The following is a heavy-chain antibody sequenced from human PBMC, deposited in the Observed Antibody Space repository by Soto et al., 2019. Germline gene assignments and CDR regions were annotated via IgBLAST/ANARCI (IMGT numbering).Heavy chain of an antibody. CDR2: ISGSGGST. D-gene: IGHD1-26*01. Sequence: EVQLVESGGGLVQPGGSLRLSCAASGFTFSSYAMSWVRQAPGKGLECVSTISGSGGSTYYADSVKGRFTISRDNSKNTLYLQMNSLRAEDTAVYYCAKDGVGATASDYWGQETLVTVSS. V-gene: IGHV3-23*04. J-gene: IGHJ4*02. CDR1: GFTFSSYA. CDR3: AKDGVGATASDY.